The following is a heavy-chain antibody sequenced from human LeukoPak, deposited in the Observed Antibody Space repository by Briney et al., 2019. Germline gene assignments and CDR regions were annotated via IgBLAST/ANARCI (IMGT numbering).Heavy chain of an antibody. J-gene: IGHJ4*02. D-gene: IGHD3-22*01. Sequence: GSLRLSCAASGFTFDDYGMSWVRQAPGKGLEWVSGINWNGGSTGYADSVKGRFTISRDNAKNSLYLQMNSLRAEDTALYYCARGYYDSSGYRLDYWGQGTLVTVSS. CDR3: ARGYYDSSGYRLDY. CDR1: GFTFDDYG. CDR2: INWNGGST. V-gene: IGHV3-20*04.